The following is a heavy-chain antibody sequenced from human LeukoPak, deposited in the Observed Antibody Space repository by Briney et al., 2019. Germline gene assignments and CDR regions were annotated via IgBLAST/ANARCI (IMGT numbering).Heavy chain of an antibody. CDR1: GGSISSYY. V-gene: IGHV4-4*09. D-gene: IGHD3-3*01. Sequence: SETLSLTCTVSGGSISSYYWSWIRQPPGKGLEWIGYIYTSGSTNYNPSLKSRVAISVDTSKNQFSLKLSSVTAADTAVYYCARQKTTIFAVVLTYAFDIWGQGTMVTVSS. CDR3: ARQKTTIFAVVLTYAFDI. CDR2: IYTSGST. J-gene: IGHJ3*02.